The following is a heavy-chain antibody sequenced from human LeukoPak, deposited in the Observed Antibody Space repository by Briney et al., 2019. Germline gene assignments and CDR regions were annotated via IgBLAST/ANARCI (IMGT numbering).Heavy chain of an antibody. CDR1: GGTFSSYA. Sequence: SVKVSCKASGGTFSSYAISWVRQAPGQGLEWMGGIIPIFGTANYAQKFQGRVTITADESTSTAYMELSSLRSEDTAVYYCARGGGDGYNHDYYYGMDVWGQGTTVTVSS. D-gene: IGHD5-24*01. CDR2: IIPIFGTA. V-gene: IGHV1-69*13. CDR3: ARGGGDGYNHDYYYGMDV. J-gene: IGHJ6*02.